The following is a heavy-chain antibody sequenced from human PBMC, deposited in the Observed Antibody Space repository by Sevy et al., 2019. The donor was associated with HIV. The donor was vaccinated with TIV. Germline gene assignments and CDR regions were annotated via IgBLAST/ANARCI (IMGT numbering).Heavy chain of an antibody. Sequence: SETLSLTCTVSGDSINLYYWNWIRQPAEKGLEWIGRIYTSGSTNYNPSLKSRVTMSVDTSKNQFSLKLTSVTAADSAVYYCARDRGGSADYYYYMDVCGKGTTVTVSS. CDR1: GDSINLYY. V-gene: IGHV4-4*07. J-gene: IGHJ6*03. CDR2: IYTSGST. D-gene: IGHD3-10*01. CDR3: ARDRGGSADYYYYMDV.